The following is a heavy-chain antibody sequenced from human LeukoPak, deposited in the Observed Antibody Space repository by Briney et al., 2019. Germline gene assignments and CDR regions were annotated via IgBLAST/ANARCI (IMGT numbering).Heavy chain of an antibody. CDR2: IYTSGST. V-gene: IGHV4-61*02. CDR1: GVSVSSGSYY. D-gene: IGHD6-13*01. CDR3: ARTVAIAAAGFDY. J-gene: IGHJ4*02. Sequence: SETLSLTCTVSGVSVSSGSYYWSWIRQPAGKGLEWIGRIYTSGSTNYNPSLKSRVTISVDTSKNQFSLKLSSVTAADTAVYYCARTVAIAAAGFDYWGQGTLVTVSS.